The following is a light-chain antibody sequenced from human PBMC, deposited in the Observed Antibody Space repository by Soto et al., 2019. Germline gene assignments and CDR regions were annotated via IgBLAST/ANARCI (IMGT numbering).Light chain of an antibody. J-gene: IGLJ3*02. CDR3: SSYASTATRV. Sequence: QSVLTQPASVSGSPGQSITISCTGTSSDVGGYNSVSWYQQHPGKAPQLMIYDVSYRPSGVSDRFSGSKSGNTASLTVSGLRAEDEADYYCSSYASTATRVFGEVTKVTVL. V-gene: IGLV2-14*01. CDR1: SSDVGGYNS. CDR2: DVS.